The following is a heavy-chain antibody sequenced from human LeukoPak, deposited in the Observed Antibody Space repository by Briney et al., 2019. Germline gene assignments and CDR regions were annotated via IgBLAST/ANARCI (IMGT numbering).Heavy chain of an antibody. D-gene: IGHD3-22*01. J-gene: IGHJ4*02. V-gene: IGHV4-34*01. CDR1: GGSFSGYY. CDR2: INHSGST. CDR3: ARTLDSSGYSLTDY. Sequence: SETLSLTCAVYGGSFSGYYWSWIRQPPGKRLEWIGEINHSGSTNYNPSLKSRVTISVDTSKNQFSLKLSSVTAADTAVYYCARTLDSSGYSLTDYWGQGTLVTVSS.